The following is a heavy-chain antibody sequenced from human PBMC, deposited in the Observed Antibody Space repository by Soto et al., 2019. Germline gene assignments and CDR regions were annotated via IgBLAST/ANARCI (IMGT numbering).Heavy chain of an antibody. CDR2: ISSSGSTI. CDR1: GFTFSDYY. Sequence: GGSLRLSCAASGFTFSDYYMSWIRQAPGKGLEWVSYISSSGSTIYYADSVKGRFTISRDNAKNSLYLQMNSLRAEDTAVYYCASRDYYYYYMDVWGKGTTVTVS. V-gene: IGHV3-11*01. J-gene: IGHJ6*03. CDR3: ASRDYYYYYMDV.